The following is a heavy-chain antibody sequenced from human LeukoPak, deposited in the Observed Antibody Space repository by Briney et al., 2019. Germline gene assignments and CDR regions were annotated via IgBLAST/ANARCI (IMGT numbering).Heavy chain of an antibody. V-gene: IGHV1-2*02. D-gene: IGHD3-10*01. CDR3: ARGGGSGSYYPGYFQH. J-gene: IGHJ1*01. Sequence: ASVKVSCKASGYTFTGYYMHWVRQAPGQGLEWVGWINPNSGGTNYAQKFQGRVTITTDESTSTAYMELSSLRSEDTAVYYCARGGGSGSYYPGYFQHWGQGTLVTVSS. CDR1: GYTFTGYY. CDR2: INPNSGGT.